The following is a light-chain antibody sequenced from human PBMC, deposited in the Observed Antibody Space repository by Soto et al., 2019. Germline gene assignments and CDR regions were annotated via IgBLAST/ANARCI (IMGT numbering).Light chain of an antibody. CDR3: PSYDSSLSGLV. Sequence: QSVLTQPPSVSGAPGQRVTISCTGSSSNIGAGYDVHWYQQLLGTAPKLLIYGNSNRPSGVPDRFSGSKSGTSASLAITGLQAEDEADYYCPSYDSSLSGLVFGTGTKVTVL. CDR2: GNS. V-gene: IGLV1-40*01. J-gene: IGLJ1*01. CDR1: SSNIGAGYD.